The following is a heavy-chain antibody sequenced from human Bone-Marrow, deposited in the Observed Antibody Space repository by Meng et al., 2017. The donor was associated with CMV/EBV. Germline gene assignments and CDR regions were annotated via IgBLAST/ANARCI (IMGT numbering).Heavy chain of an antibody. CDR1: GFTFSSYS. CDR3: AGGIVVVPAAMWYYYYGMDV. V-gene: IGHV3-21*01. J-gene: IGHJ6*02. D-gene: IGHD2-2*01. Sequence: GGSLKISCAASGFTFSSYSMNWVRQAPGKGLEWVSSISSSSSYIYYADSVKGRFTISRDNAKNSLYLQMNSLRAEDTAVYYCAGGIVVVPAAMWYYYYGMDVWGQGTTVTVSS. CDR2: ISSSSSYI.